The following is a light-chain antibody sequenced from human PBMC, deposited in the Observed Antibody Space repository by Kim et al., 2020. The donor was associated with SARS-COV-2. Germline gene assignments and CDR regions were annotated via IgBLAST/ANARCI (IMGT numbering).Light chain of an antibody. CDR1: NDDVGDYNF. V-gene: IGLV2-14*03. CDR3: SSYTTSSTLI. CDR2: GVT. Sequence: GQSITVSCTGGNDDVGDYNFVAWHQHHPGKPPKLIIYGVTQRPLGISPRFSGSKSGNTASLTISGLQAEDEAVYYCSSYTTSSTLIFGGGTQLTVL. J-gene: IGLJ2*01.